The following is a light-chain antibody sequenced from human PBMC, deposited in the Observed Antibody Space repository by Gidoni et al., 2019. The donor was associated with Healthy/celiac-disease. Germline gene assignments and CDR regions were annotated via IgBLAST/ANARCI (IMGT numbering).Light chain of an antibody. Sequence: QSVLTQPPSASGTPGPRVTSSCSGSSSNIGSNYVYWYQQLPGTAPKLLIYRNNPRPSGVPDRFSGSKSGTSASLAISGLRSEDEADYYCAAWDDSLSGRVFGGGTKLTVL. V-gene: IGLV1-47*01. CDR2: RNN. CDR1: SSNIGSNY. J-gene: IGLJ2*01. CDR3: AAWDDSLSGRV.